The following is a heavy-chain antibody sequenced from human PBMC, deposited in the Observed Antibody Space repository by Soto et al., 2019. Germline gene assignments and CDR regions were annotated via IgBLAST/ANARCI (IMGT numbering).Heavy chain of an antibody. CDR1: GDSLTRYW. D-gene: IGHD3-3*01. CDR3: ARHGWSDYYYYGMDV. V-gene: IGHV5-51*01. Sequence: GESLKISCRSSGDSLTRYWIGWVRQMPGKGLEWMGIIYPGDSDTRYSPSFQGQVTISADKSISTAYLQWSSLKASDTAMYYCARHGWSDYYYYGMDVWGQGTTVTVSS. J-gene: IGHJ6*02. CDR2: IYPGDSDT.